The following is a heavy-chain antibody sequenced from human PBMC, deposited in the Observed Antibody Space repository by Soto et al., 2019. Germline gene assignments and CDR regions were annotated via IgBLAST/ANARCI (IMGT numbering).Heavy chain of an antibody. CDR2: IYYSGST. D-gene: IGHD3-10*01. Sequence: LSLTCTVSGGSISSYYWSWIRQPPGKGLEWIGYIYYSGSTNCNPSPKSRVTISVDTSKNQFSLKLSSVTAADTAVYYCARVSGGITMVRGMYYYYYGMDVWGQGTTVTVSS. CDR1: GGSISSYY. V-gene: IGHV4-59*01. CDR3: ARVSGGITMVRGMYYYYYGMDV. J-gene: IGHJ6*02.